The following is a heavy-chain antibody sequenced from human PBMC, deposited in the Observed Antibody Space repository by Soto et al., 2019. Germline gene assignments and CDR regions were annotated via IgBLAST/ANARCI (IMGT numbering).Heavy chain of an antibody. CDR1: GGSFSGYY. V-gene: IGHV4-34*01. J-gene: IGHJ6*03. CDR2: INHSGST. Sequence: SETLSLTCAVYGGSFSGYYWSWIRQPPGKGLEWIGEINHSGSTNYNPSLKSRVTISVDTSKNQFSLKLSSVTAADTAVYYCARGLKIPYYMDVWGKGTTVTVSS. CDR3: ARGLKIPYYMDV.